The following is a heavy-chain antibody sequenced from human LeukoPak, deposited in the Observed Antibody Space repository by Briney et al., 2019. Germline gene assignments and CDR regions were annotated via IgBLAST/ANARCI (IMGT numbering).Heavy chain of an antibody. J-gene: IGHJ4*02. CDR2: INHSGST. D-gene: IGHD5-18*01. CDR1: GGSFSGYY. CDR3: ARDKGYSYGYDY. Sequence: SETLSLTCAVYGGSFSGYYWSWIRQPPGKGLEWIGEINHSGSTNYNPSLKSRVTISVDRSKNQFSLKLSSVTAADTAVYYCARDKGYSYGYDYWGQGTLVTVSS. V-gene: IGHV4-34*01.